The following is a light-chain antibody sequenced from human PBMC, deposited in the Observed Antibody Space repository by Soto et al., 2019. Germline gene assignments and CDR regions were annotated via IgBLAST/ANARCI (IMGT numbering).Light chain of an antibody. J-gene: IGLJ2*01. CDR1: SSDIGGLFNY. Sequence: QSALTQPASVSGSPGQSITISCTGTSSDIGGLFNYVSWYQQHPDKAPKLLIYDVNVRPSGVSDRFSGSKSGNTASLTISGLQAEDEAAYFCSSYSSDATHVVFGGGTKLTVL. CDR2: DVN. V-gene: IGLV2-14*03. CDR3: SSYSSDATHVV.